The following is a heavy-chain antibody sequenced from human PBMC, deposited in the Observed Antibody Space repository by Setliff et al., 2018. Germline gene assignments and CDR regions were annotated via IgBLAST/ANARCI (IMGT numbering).Heavy chain of an antibody. CDR1: GYTLTNYY. Sequence: GASVKVSCKASGYTLTNYYMHWVRQAPGQGLEWMGIINPSGGLTRYAQKFQGRVTMTRDTSTSTVYMEVSSLRSEDTAVYYCARGGGAPYSLAPYYHMDVWGKGTTVTVSS. CDR3: ARGGGAPYSLAPYYHMDV. CDR2: INPSGGLT. D-gene: IGHD6-13*01. J-gene: IGHJ6*03. V-gene: IGHV1-46*01.